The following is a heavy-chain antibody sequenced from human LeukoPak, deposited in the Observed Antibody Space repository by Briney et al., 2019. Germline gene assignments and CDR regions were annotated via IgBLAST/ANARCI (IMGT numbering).Heavy chain of an antibody. CDR3: AKDDAWGRFYH. CDR1: GFTFSSHG. V-gene: IGHV3-23*01. J-gene: IGHJ1*01. D-gene: IGHD3-16*01. Sequence: GGSLRLSCAASGFTFSSHGMNWVRQAPGKGLEWVSGSSSIGGRTYYADSAKGRFTVTRDNSRNTLHLQMNSLRVEDTGVYYCAKDDAWGRFYHWGQGTLVTVSS. CDR2: SSSIGGRT.